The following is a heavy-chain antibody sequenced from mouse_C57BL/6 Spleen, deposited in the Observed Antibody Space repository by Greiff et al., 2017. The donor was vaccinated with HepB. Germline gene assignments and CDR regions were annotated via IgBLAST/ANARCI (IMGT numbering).Heavy chain of an antibody. CDR2: IYPRSGNT. D-gene: IGHD4-1*01. Sequence: VKLVESGAELARPGASVKLSCKASGYTFTSYGISWVKQRTGQGLEWIGEIYPRSGNTYYNEKFKGKATLTADKSSSTAYMELRSLTSEDSAVYFCARGLTAAYYAMDYWGQGTSVTVSS. CDR3: ARGLTAAYYAMDY. CDR1: GYTFTSYG. J-gene: IGHJ4*01. V-gene: IGHV1-81*01.